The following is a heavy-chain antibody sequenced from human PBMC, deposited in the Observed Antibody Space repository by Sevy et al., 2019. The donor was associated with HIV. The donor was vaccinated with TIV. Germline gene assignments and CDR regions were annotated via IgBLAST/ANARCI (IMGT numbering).Heavy chain of an antibody. V-gene: IGHV4-34*01. CDR3: ARSPPVVVVPGAPSWLDP. Sequence: SDTLSLTCGVHDGSFSGYYWNWIRQLPGKGLEWIGEINESGITYYNPSLKSRVTISVDTSKKQFSLKLNSVTAADTAVYFCARSPPVVVVPGAPSWLDPWGQGTLVTVSS. J-gene: IGHJ5*02. CDR2: INESGIT. D-gene: IGHD2-2*01. CDR1: DGSFSGYY.